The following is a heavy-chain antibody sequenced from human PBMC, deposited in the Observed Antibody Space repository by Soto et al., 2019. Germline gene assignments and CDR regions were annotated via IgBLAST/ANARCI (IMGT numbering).Heavy chain of an antibody. CDR3: ARYMTTVTTYYYYYYMDV. V-gene: IGHV1-8*01. J-gene: IGHJ6*03. D-gene: IGHD4-4*01. CDR2: MNPNSGNT. Sequence: ASVKVSCKASGYTFTSYDINWVRQATGQGLEWMGWMNPNSGNTGYAQKFQGRVTMTRNTSISTAYMELSSLRSEDTAVYYCARYMTTVTTYYYYYYMDVWGKGTTVTVSS. CDR1: GYTFTSYD.